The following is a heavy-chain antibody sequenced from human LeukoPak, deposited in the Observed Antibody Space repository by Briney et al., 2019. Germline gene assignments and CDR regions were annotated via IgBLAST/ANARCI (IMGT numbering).Heavy chain of an antibody. CDR1: GFTFSSYG. D-gene: IGHD1-26*01. J-gene: IGHJ4*02. V-gene: IGHV3-30*02. CDR2: IRYDGSNK. Sequence: GGSLRLSCAASGFTFSSYGMHWVRQAPGKGLEWVAFIRYDGSNKYYADSVKGRFTISRDNSKNTLYLQMNSLRAEDTAVYYCANGGSYPLEYYFDYWGQGTLVTVSS. CDR3: ANGGSYPLEYYFDY.